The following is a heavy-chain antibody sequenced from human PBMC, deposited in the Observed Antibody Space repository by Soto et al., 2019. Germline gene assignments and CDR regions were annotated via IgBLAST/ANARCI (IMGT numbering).Heavy chain of an antibody. V-gene: IGHV3-48*01. CDR2: ISSSSSTI. Sequence: EVQLVESGGGLVQPGGSLRLSCAASGFTFSSYSMNWVRQAPGKGLEWVSYISSSSSTIYYADSVKGRFTISRDNAKNSLYLQMNSLRAEDTAVYYCARGCSSTSCPDYYYGMDVWGQGTTVTVSS. J-gene: IGHJ6*02. CDR1: GFTFSSYS. D-gene: IGHD2-2*01. CDR3: ARGCSSTSCPDYYYGMDV.